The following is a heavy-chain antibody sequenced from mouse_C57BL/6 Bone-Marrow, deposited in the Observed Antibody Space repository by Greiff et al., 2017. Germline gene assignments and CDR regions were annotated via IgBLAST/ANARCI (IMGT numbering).Heavy chain of an antibody. CDR2: IYPRDGST. CDR3: ARDYGSSYWYFDV. V-gene: IGHV1-85*01. Sequence: QVQLQQSGPELVKPGASVKLSCKASGYTFTSYDINWVKQRPGQGLEWIGWIYPRDGSTKYNEKFKGKGTLTVDTSSSTAYMDLHSLTSEDSAVYFCARDYGSSYWYFDVWGTGTTVTVSS. CDR1: GYTFTSYD. D-gene: IGHD1-1*01. J-gene: IGHJ1*03.